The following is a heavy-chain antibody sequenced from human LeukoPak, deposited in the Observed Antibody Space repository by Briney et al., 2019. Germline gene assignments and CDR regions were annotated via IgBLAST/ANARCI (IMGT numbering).Heavy chain of an antibody. J-gene: IGHJ4*02. Sequence: PSETLSLTCAVYGGSFSGYYWSWIRQPPGKGLEWIGEINHSGSTNYNPSLKSRVTISVDTSKNQFSLKLSSMTAADTAVYYCARGFRRRYDYWGQGTLVTVSS. CDR3: ARGFRRRYDY. CDR1: GGSFSGYY. V-gene: IGHV4-34*01. CDR2: INHSGST.